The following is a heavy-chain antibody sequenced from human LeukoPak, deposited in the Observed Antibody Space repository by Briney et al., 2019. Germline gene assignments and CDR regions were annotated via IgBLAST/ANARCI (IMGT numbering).Heavy chain of an antibody. Sequence: SVKVSCKATGFTFTSSVVQWVRQARGQRLEWIGWIVVGSGNTNYAQKFQERVTITRDMSTSTAYMELSSLRSEDTAVYYCARLGYYDILTGWFDPWGQGTLVTVSS. D-gene: IGHD3-9*01. CDR2: IVVGSGNT. CDR3: ARLGYYDILTGWFDP. CDR1: GFTFTSSV. V-gene: IGHV1-58*01. J-gene: IGHJ5*02.